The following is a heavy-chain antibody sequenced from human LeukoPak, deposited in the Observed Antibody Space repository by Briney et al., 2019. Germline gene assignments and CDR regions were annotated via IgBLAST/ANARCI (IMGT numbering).Heavy chain of an antibody. J-gene: IGHJ4*02. CDR3: ARASFSNSYYCDY. V-gene: IGHV3-20*04. CDR1: GFTFSSYA. CDR2: INWNGGST. Sequence: GGSLRLSCAASGFTFSSYAMSWVRQAPGKGLEWVSGINWNGGSTGYADSVKGRFTISRDNAKNSLYLQMNSLRAEDTALYYCARASFSNSYYCDYWGQGTLVTVSS. D-gene: IGHD6-6*01.